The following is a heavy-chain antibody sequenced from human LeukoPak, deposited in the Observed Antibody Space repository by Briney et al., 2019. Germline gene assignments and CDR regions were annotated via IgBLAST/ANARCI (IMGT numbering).Heavy chain of an antibody. Sequence: PSETLSLTCTVSGGSMSSYYWSWIWRPPGKGLEWIGYIYYSGSTNYNPSLKSRVTISVDTSKNQCSLRGRSVTAADTAVYYCARVEGLAFDIWGQGTMVTVSS. CDR3: ARVEGLAFDI. V-gene: IGHV4-59*01. CDR1: GGSMSSYY. CDR2: IYYSGST. J-gene: IGHJ3*02.